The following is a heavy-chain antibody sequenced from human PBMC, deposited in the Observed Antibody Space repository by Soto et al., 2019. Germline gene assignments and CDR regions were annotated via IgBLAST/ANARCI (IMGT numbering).Heavy chain of an antibody. CDR3: ARSYYYDSSGYYRSFFQH. J-gene: IGHJ1*01. V-gene: IGHV3-33*01. D-gene: IGHD3-22*01. CDR1: GFTFSSCG. CDR2: IWYDGSNK. Sequence: GGSLRLSCAASGFTFSSCGMHWVRQAPGKGLEWVAVIWYDGSNKYYADSVKGRFTISRDNSKNTLYLQMNSLRAEDTAVYYCARSYYYDSSGYYRSFFQHWGQGTLVTVSS.